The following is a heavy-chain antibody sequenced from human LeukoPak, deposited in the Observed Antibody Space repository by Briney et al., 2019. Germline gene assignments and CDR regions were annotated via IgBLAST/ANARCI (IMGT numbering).Heavy chain of an antibody. CDR1: GGTFSSYA. CDR2: IIPIFGTA. Sequence: ASVKVSCKASGGTFSSYAISWVRQAPGQGLGWMGGIIPIFGTANYAQKFQGRVTITADKSTSTAYMELSSLRSEDTAVYYCATGSGPREDSSSWYEDYWGQGTLVTVSS. J-gene: IGHJ4*02. CDR3: ATGSGPREDSSSWYEDY. D-gene: IGHD6-13*01. V-gene: IGHV1-69*06.